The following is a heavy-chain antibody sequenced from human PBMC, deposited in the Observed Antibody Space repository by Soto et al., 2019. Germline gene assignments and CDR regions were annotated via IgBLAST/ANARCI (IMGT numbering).Heavy chain of an antibody. CDR3: AKPYTTMIVVVNAGGVGELSAFDI. CDR2: ISYDGSNK. V-gene: IGHV3-30*18. Sequence: GGSLRLSCAASGFTFSSYGMHWVRQAPGKGLEWVAVISYDGSNKYYADSVKGRFTISRDNSKNTLYLQMNSLRAEDTAVYYCAKPYTTMIVVVNAGGVGELSAFDIWGQGTMVTVSS. J-gene: IGHJ3*02. D-gene: IGHD3-22*01. CDR1: GFTFSSYG.